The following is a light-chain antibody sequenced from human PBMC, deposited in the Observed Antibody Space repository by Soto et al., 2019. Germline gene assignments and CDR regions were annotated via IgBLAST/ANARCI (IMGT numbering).Light chain of an antibody. V-gene: IGKV3-15*01. CDR1: QSVSSN. J-gene: IGKJ5*01. CDR2: GAS. CDR3: QQYNNWLIT. Sequence: EIVMTQSPATLSVSPGERATLSCRASQSVSSNLAGYQQKPGQAPRLLIHGASTRATGIPARFSGSGSGTEFTRTISSLQSEDFAVYYCQQYNNWLITFGQGTRLEIK.